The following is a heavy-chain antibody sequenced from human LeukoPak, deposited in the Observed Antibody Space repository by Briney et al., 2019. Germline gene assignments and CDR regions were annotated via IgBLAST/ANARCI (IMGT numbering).Heavy chain of an antibody. D-gene: IGHD2-21*02. J-gene: IGHJ6*03. V-gene: IGHV1-69*05. CDR3: ARDEAVVTSRTPRDYYYMDV. Sequence: ASVKVSCRASGGTFSSYAISWVRQAPGQGLEWMGGIIPIFGTANYAQKFQGRVTITTDESTSTAYMELSSLRSEDTAVYYCARDEAVVTSRTPRDYYYMDVWGKGTTVTVSS. CDR1: GGTFSSYA. CDR2: IIPIFGTA.